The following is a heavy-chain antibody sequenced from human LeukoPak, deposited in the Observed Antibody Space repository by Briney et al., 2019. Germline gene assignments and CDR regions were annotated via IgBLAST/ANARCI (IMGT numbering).Heavy chain of an antibody. V-gene: IGHV3-7*05. Sequence: GGSLRLSCAASGFTFSSYWMSWVRQAPGKGLEWVANIKQDGSKKYYVDSVKGRFTIYRDNAKNSLYLQMNSLRAEDTAVYYCARDQRYCSSSSCPWEPFDYWGQGTLVTVSP. CDR2: IKQDGSKK. J-gene: IGHJ4*02. CDR1: GFTFSSYW. D-gene: IGHD2-2*01. CDR3: ARDQRYCSSSSCPWEPFDY.